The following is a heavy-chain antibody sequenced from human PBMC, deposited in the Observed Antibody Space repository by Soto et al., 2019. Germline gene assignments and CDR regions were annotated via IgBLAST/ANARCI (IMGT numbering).Heavy chain of an antibody. CDR3: ARDLDGSGSYFTDY. CDR2: ISAYNGNA. Sequence: QVQLVQSGAEVKNPGTSVKVSCKASGYTFTSAGISWVRQAPVQGLEWMGWISAYNGNAKYAQKLQGRVTMTTDTSTSTAYMELRSLTSDDTAVYYCARDLDGSGSYFTDYWGKGTLVTVSA. D-gene: IGHD3-10*01. CDR1: GYTFTSAG. J-gene: IGHJ4*02. V-gene: IGHV1-18*01.